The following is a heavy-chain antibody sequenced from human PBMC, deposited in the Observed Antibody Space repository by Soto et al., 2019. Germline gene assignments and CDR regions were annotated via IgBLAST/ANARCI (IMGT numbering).Heavy chain of an antibody. CDR1: GGSIRSGDYY. CDR2: LYYCGST. J-gene: IGHJ4*02. CDR3: GRVRGGEPFDD. Sequence: SETLSLTCTVFGGSIRSGDYYWCWIRQPPGKGLMWIGYLYYCGSTYYNPSLKRLVTIAVDTSKNQYSLKLSSVAAADTAVYYCGRVRGGEPFDDWGQGTLVTVSS. V-gene: IGHV4-30-4*01. D-gene: IGHD2-21*01.